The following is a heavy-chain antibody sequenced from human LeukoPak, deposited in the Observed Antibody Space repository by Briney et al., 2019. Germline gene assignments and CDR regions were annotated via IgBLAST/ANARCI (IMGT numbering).Heavy chain of an antibody. V-gene: IGHV3-30*02. CDR3: AKDDRYVDTAMVMY. Sequence: GGSLRLSCAASGFTFSSYGMHWVRQAPGKGLEWVAFIRYDGSNKYYADSVKGRFTISRDNSKNTLYLQMNSLRAEDTAVYYCAKDDRYVDTAMVMYWGQGTLVTVSS. D-gene: IGHD5-18*01. J-gene: IGHJ4*02. CDR1: GFTFSSYG. CDR2: IRYDGSNK.